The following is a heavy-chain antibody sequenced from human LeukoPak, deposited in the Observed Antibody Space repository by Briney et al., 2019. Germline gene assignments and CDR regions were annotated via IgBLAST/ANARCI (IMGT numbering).Heavy chain of an antibody. CDR3: ARDSSGYRRFDF. V-gene: IGHV3-23*01. Sequence: GGSLRLSCAASGFTFSSYAMSWVRQAPGKGLEWVSAISGSGGSTYYADSVKGRFTISRDNVNNSLHLLMNSLRADDTAVYHCARDSSGYRRFDFWGQGTLVTVSS. CDR1: GFTFSSYA. D-gene: IGHD3-22*01. CDR2: ISGSGGST. J-gene: IGHJ4*02.